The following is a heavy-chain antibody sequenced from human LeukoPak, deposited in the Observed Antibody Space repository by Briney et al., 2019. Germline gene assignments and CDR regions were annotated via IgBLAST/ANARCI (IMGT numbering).Heavy chain of an antibody. D-gene: IGHD3-3*01. V-gene: IGHV3-23*01. CDR1: GFTFSNYA. Sequence: PGGSLRLSCAASGFTFSNYAMSWVRQAPGKGLEWVSGIVGSGGSTYSADSVKGRFTISRDNSKNTLYLQMNSLRAGDTAVYYCAKGTLWSGYYYFDYWGQGTLVTVSS. CDR2: IVGSGGST. CDR3: AKGTLWSGYYYFDY. J-gene: IGHJ4*02.